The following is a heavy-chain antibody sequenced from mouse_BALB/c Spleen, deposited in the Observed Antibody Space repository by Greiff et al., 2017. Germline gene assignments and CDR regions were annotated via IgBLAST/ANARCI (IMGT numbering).Heavy chain of an antibody. Sequence: DVKLQESGPSLVKPSQTLSLTCSVTGDSITSCYWNWIRKFPGNKLEYMGYISYSGSTYYNPSLKSRISITRDTSKNQYYLQLNSVTTEDTATYYCARWDRWGFAYWGQGTLVTVSA. CDR3: ARWDRWGFAY. D-gene: IGHD2-14*01. V-gene: IGHV3-8*02. CDR1: GDSITSCY. J-gene: IGHJ3*01. CDR2: ISYSGST.